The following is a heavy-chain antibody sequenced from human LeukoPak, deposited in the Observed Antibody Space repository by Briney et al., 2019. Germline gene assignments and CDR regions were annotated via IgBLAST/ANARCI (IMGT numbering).Heavy chain of an antibody. J-gene: IGHJ4*02. Sequence: GGSLRLSCAASGFTVSSNYMTWVRQAPGKGLEWVSVIYSGGSTYYADSVKGRFTISRDNAKNSLYVQMNTLRAEDTAVYYCARNWGYHDFWGQGTLVTVSS. D-gene: IGHD3-16*01. CDR1: GFTVSSNY. CDR2: IYSGGST. V-gene: IGHV3-66*01. CDR3: ARNWGYHDF.